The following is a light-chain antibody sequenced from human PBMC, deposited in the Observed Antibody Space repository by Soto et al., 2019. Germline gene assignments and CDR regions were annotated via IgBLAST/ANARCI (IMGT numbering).Light chain of an antibody. J-gene: IGKJ4*01. CDR2: DAS. CDR1: QGIGSA. Sequence: AIHFSRSPSSLSASVGDRVSITCRASQGIGSALAWYQLKPGAAPTLLIYDASTLESGVPSRFSGSRSGADFTLTISSLQPEDFATYYCQNFRSSAISFGGGTKVDIK. V-gene: IGKV1-13*02. CDR3: QNFRSSAIS.